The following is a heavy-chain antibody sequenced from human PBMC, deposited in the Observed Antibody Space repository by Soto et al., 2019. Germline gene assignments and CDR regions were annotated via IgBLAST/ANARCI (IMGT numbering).Heavy chain of an antibody. Sequence: QVQLVQSGAEVKKPGSSVKVSCKASGGTFSSYAISWVRQAPGQGLEWMGGIIPIFGTANYAQKFQGRVTITADESTSTAYMELGSLRSEDTAVYYCARGDGYNGYYYYGMAVWGQGTTVTVSS. V-gene: IGHV1-69*12. CDR3: ARGDGYNGYYYYGMAV. D-gene: IGHD5-12*01. CDR2: IIPIFGTA. J-gene: IGHJ6*02. CDR1: GGTFSSYA.